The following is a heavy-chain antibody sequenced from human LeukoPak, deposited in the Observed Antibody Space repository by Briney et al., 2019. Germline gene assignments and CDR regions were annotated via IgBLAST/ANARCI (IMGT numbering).Heavy chain of an antibody. CDR2: MNPNSGNT. D-gene: IGHD5-18*01. V-gene: IGHV1-8*01. CDR3: ARGRGAIQLWLDWSDP. Sequence: GASVKVSCKASGYTFTSYDINWVRQATGQGLEWMGWMNPNSGNTGYAQKFQGRVTMTRDTSTSTVYMELSSLRSEDTAVYYCARGRGAIQLWLDWSDPWGQGTLVTVSS. J-gene: IGHJ5*02. CDR1: GYTFTSYD.